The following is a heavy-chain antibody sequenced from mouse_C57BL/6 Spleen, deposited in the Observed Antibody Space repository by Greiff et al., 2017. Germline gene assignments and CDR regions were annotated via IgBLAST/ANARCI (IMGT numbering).Heavy chain of an antibody. J-gene: IGHJ1*03. Sequence: EVQVVESGPGMVKPSQSLSLTCTVTGYSITSGYDWHWIRHFPGNKLEWMGYISYSGSTNYNPSLKSRISITHDTSKNHFFLKLNSVTTEDTATYYCARDGDDYGGYFDVWGTGTTVTVSS. CDR1: GYSITSGYD. V-gene: IGHV3-1*01. CDR3: ARDGDDYGGYFDV. D-gene: IGHD2-4*01. CDR2: ISYSGST.